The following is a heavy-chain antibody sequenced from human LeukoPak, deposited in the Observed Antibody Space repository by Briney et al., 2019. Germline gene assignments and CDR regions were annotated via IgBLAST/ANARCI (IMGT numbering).Heavy chain of an antibody. D-gene: IGHD2-15*01. CDR2: IYYSGST. V-gene: IGHV4-59*12. CDR3: ARDGGYIPYFDY. CDR1: GGSISSYY. Sequence: SETLSLTCTVSGGSISSYYWSWIRQPPGKGLEWIGYIYYSGSTNYNSSLKSRVTISVDTSKTQFSRKLTSVTAADTAMYYCARDGGYIPYFDYWGQGTLVTVSS. J-gene: IGHJ4*02.